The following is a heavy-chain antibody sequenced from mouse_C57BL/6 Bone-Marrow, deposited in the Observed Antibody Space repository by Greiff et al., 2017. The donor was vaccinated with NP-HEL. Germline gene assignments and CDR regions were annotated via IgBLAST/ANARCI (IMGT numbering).Heavy chain of an antibody. CDR1: GFNIKDDY. CDR3: TLLRRGSWFAY. V-gene: IGHV14-4*01. J-gene: IGHJ3*01. D-gene: IGHD2-12*01. CDR2: IDPENGDT. Sequence: EVQLKESGAELVRPGASVKLSCTASGFNIKDDYMHWVKQRPEQGLEWIGWIDPENGDTEYASKFQGKATITADTSSNTAYLQLSSLTSEDTAVYYCTLLRRGSWFAYWGQGTLVTVSA.